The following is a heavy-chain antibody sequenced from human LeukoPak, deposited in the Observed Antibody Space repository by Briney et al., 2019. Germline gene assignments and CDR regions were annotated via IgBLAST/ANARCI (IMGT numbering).Heavy chain of an antibody. CDR3: ARAAPRGYCSSTSYYNLSY. CDR2: IIPYLGIA. V-gene: IGHV1-69*02. CDR1: GCTFSSYT. D-gene: IGHD2-2*02. Sequence: ASVKVSCKASGCTFSSYTISWVRQAPGQGLEWMGRIIPYLGIANYAQKLQGRVTITTDTSTSTAYMELSSLRSDDTALYYCARAAPRGYCSSTSYYNLSYGGQGTLVSVST. J-gene: IGHJ4*02.